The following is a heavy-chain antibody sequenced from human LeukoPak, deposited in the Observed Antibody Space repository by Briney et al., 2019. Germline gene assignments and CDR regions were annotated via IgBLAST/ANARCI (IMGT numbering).Heavy chain of an antibody. CDR1: GYTFTSYG. D-gene: IGHD1-1*01. CDR3: ARVTTDAFDI. Sequence: ASVKLSCKASGYTFTSYGISWERQAPGQGLEWMGWISAYNGNTNYAQKHQGSHTMTTDISTTTAHKAQRRLRCGDTAVYHCARVTTDAFDIWGQGAMVTVSS. CDR2: ISAYNGNT. J-gene: IGHJ3*02. V-gene: IGHV1-18*01.